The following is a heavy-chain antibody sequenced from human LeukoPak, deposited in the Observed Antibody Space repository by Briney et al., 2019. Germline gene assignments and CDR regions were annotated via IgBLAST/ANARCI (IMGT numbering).Heavy chain of an antibody. CDR2: INPNSGGT. V-gene: IGHV1-2*02. CDR3: ARAPEGATYNFDY. D-gene: IGHD1-26*01. Sequence: ASVKVSCKASGYTFTGYYMHWVRQAPGQGLEWMGWINPNSGGTNYAQKFQGRVTVTRDTSISTAYMELSRLRSDDTAVYYCARAPEGATYNFDYWGQGTLVTVSS. CDR1: GYTFTGYY. J-gene: IGHJ4*02.